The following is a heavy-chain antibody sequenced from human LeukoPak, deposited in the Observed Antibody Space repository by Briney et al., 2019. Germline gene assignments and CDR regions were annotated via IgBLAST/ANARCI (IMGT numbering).Heavy chain of an antibody. Sequence: GTSLRLSCAASGFTFDDYAMHWVRQAPGKGLEWVSGISWNSGSIGYADSVKGRFTISRDNAKNSLYLQMNSLRAEDTALYYCAKGGGGFGESPFDYWGQGTLVTVSS. V-gene: IGHV3-9*01. J-gene: IGHJ4*02. CDR2: ISWNSGSI. D-gene: IGHD3-10*01. CDR3: AKGGGGFGESPFDY. CDR1: GFTFDDYA.